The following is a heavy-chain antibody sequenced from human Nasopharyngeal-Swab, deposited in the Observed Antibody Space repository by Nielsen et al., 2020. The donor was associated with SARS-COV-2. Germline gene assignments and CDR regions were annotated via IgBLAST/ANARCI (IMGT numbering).Heavy chain of an antibody. CDR2: ISAYNGNT. J-gene: IGHJ4*02. Sequence: WVRQAPGQGLEWMGWISAYNGNTNYAQKFQGRVTMTTDTSTSTAYMELRSLRSDDTAVYYCARAAATAISEFDYWGQGTLVTVSS. CDR3: ARAAATAISEFDY. D-gene: IGHD2-21*02. V-gene: IGHV1-18*01.